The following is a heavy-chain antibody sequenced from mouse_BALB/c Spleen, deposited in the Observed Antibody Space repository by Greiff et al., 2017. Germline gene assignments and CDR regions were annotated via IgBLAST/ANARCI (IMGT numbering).Heavy chain of an antibody. D-gene: IGHD2-3*01. CDR3: AKDGGFYYYAMDY. Sequence: EVQVVESGGGLVQPGGSRKLSCAASGFTFSSFGMHWVRQAPEKGLEWVAYISSGSSTIYYADTVKGRFTISRDNPKNTLFLQMTSLRSEDTAMYYCAKDGGFYYYAMDYWGQGTSVTVSS. CDR2: ISSGSSTI. J-gene: IGHJ4*01. V-gene: IGHV5-17*02. CDR1: GFTFSSFG.